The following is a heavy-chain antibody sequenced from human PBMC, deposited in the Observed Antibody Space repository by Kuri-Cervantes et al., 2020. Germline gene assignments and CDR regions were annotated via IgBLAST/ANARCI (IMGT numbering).Heavy chain of an antibody. D-gene: IGHD3-9*01. CDR1: GFTFSSYG. Sequence: GGSLRLSCAASGFTFSSYGMHWVRQAPGKGLEWVAVISYDGSNKYYADSVKGRFTISRDNAKNSLYLQMNSLRAEDTALYYCAKDTRLVISAFDIWGQGTMVTVSS. CDR2: ISYDGSNK. J-gene: IGHJ3*02. CDR3: AKDTRLVISAFDI. V-gene: IGHV3-30*18.